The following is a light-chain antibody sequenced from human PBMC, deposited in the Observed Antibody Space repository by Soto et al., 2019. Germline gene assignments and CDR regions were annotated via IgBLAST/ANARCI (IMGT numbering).Light chain of an antibody. Sequence: EIVLTQSPATLSLSPEERATLSCRAIRSVSSYLACLIYYASNRATGIPARFSGSGSGTDFTLALSSLEPEDFAVYSCQPRSNWRFTFGQGNKLAIK. CDR1: RSVSSY. CDR3: QPRSNWRFT. CDR2: YAS. V-gene: IGKV3-11*01. J-gene: IGKJ2*01.